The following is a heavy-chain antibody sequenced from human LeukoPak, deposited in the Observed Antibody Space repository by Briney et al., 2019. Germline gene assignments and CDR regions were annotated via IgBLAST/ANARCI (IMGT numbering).Heavy chain of an antibody. J-gene: IGHJ5*02. CDR1: GYTFTDFY. CDR3: ARDYSGSYNH. V-gene: IGHV1-2*06. CDR2: IHPNTGDT. D-gene: IGHD1-26*01. Sequence: ASVNVSCKASGYTFTDFYIHWVRQAPGQGLEWMGLIHPNTGDTYFAQKFRGRVTMTRDTSISTAYMELNRLTSDDTAVYYCARDYSGSYNHWAQGTLATISS.